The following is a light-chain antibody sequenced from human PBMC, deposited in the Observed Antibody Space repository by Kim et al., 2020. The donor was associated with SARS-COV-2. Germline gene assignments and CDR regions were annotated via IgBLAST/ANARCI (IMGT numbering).Light chain of an antibody. Sequence: QSITVPCYGTSSDVGGYNYVSWYQQHPGKAPKLMIYDVSNRPSGVSNRLSGSKSGNTASRTISGLQAEDEADYYCSSYTSSSTPRVFGGGTQLTVL. J-gene: IGLJ2*01. V-gene: IGLV2-14*03. CDR1: SSDVGGYNY. CDR2: DVS. CDR3: SSYTSSSTPRV.